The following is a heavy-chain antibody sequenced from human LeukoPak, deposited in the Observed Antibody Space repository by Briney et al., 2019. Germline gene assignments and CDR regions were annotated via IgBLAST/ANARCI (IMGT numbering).Heavy chain of an antibody. J-gene: IGHJ4*02. CDR3: ARGTTYYYDSSGYYLDY. D-gene: IGHD3-22*01. CDR2: IYYSGST. CDR1: GGSISSYY. Sequence: PSETLSLTCTVSGGSISSYYWSWIRQPPGKGLEWIGYIYYSGSTNYNPSLKSRVTISVDTSKNQFTLKLSPVTAADTGVYYCARGTTYYYDSSGYYLDYWGQGTLVTVSS. V-gene: IGHV4-59*01.